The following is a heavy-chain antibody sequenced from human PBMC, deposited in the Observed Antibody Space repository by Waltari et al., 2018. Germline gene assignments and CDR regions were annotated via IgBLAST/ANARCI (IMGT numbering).Heavy chain of an antibody. CDR3: ATGAYGGYYYYGMDV. CDR1: GYPLTALS. CDR2: FNPEDGET. Sequence: QVQLVQHGAEVKKPGASVKVYCKVSGYPLTALSMQRVRPDPGKGLEWMGGFNPEDGETTYAQKFQGKFTMTEDTSTDTAYMELSSLRSEDTAVYYCATGAYGGYYYYGMDVWGQGTTVTVSS. V-gene: IGHV1-24*01. J-gene: IGHJ6*02. D-gene: IGHD4-17*01.